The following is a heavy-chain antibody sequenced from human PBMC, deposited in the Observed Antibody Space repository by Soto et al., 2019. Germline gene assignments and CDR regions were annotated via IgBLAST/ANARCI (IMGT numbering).Heavy chain of an antibody. D-gene: IGHD3-10*01. V-gene: IGHV3-48*02. Sequence: GGSLRLSCAASGFTFSSYSMNWVRQAPGKGLEWVSYISSSSSTIYYADSVKGRFTISRDNAKNSLYLQMNSLRDEDTAVYYCARDKRINMVRGPQGWFDPWGQGTLVTVSS. CDR3: ARDKRINMVRGPQGWFDP. CDR1: GFTFSSYS. CDR2: ISSSSSTI. J-gene: IGHJ5*02.